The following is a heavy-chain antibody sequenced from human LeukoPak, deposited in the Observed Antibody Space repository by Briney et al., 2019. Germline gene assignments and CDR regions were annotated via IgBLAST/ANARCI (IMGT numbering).Heavy chain of an antibody. CDR3: AREVGYGDYEADY. CDR2: INPSGGST. Sequence: ASVKVSCKASGYTFTSYYMHWVRQAPGQGLEWMGIINPSGGSTTYAQKFQGRVTMTRDMSTSTVYMELNSLRSEDTAMYYCAREVGYGDYEADYWGQGTLVTVSS. J-gene: IGHJ4*02. CDR1: GYTFTSYY. D-gene: IGHD4-17*01. V-gene: IGHV1-46*01.